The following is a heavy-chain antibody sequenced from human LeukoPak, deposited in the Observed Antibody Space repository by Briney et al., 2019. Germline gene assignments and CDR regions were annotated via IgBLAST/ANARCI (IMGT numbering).Heavy chain of an antibody. CDR3: ARNGYDSSGPRAEYYFDY. J-gene: IGHJ4*02. V-gene: IGHV4-34*01. CDR1: GGSFSGYH. CDR2: INHSGST. D-gene: IGHD3-22*01. Sequence: TSETLSLTCAVYGGSFSGYHWSWIRQPPGKGLEWIGEINHSGSTNYNPSLKSRVTISVDKSKNQFSLKLSSVTAADTAVYYCARNGYDSSGPRAEYYFDYWGQGTLVTVSS.